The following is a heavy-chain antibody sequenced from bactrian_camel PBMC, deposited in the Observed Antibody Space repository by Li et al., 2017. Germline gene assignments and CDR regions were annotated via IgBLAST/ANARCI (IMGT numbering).Heavy chain of an antibody. V-gene: IGHV3S55*01. CDR3: VRARELTALPGGFHY. CDR1: GYAVDAID. J-gene: IGHJ4*01. Sequence: HVQQVESGGGSVQAGGSLRLSCSTSGYAVDAIDMGWYRQAPGNECEMVARISTNGHTNYADSVKGRFTISRDNAKNTVYLQMNSLKPEDTAVYYCVRARELTALPGGFHYWGQGTQVTVS. D-gene: IGHD1*01. CDR2: ISTNGHT.